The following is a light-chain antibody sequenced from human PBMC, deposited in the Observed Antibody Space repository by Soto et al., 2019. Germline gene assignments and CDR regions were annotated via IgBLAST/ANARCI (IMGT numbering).Light chain of an antibody. CDR3: FSYVRGASYV. Sequence: QSVLAQPASVSGSPGQSITISCTGTNSDVGGYNFVSWYQQHPGKAPNLMLYEVTHRPSGVSDRFSGSKSGNTASLTISGLQAEDEADYYCFSYVRGASYVFGSGTKLTVL. J-gene: IGLJ1*01. V-gene: IGLV2-14*03. CDR2: EVT. CDR1: NSDVGGYNF.